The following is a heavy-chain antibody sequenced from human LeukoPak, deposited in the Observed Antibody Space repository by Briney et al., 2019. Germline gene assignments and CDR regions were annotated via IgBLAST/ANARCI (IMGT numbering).Heavy chain of an antibody. CDR3: ARGVGQTTPGLGGSPRRYFDL. Sequence: SETLSLTCTVSGGSISSSSYYWGWIRQPPGKGLEWIGSIYYSGSTYYNPSLKSRVTISVDTSKNQFSLKLSSVTAADTAVYYCARGVGQTTPGLGGSPRRYFDLWGRGTLVTVSS. J-gene: IGHJ2*01. CDR2: IYYSGST. D-gene: IGHD2-15*01. V-gene: IGHV4-39*07. CDR1: GGSISSSSYY.